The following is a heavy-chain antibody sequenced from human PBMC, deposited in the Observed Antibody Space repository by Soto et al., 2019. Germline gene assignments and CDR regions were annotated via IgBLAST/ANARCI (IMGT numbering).Heavy chain of an antibody. V-gene: IGHV1-2*02. D-gene: IGHD3-3*01. CDR2: VNPNSGGT. J-gene: IGHJ6*02. CDR3: ARESLLFLEWSRDHNYGMDV. Sequence: ASVKVSCKSSGYTFTDYYVHWVRQAPGQGLEWMGWVNPNSGGTYYARKFQGRVTMTRDTSIRTAFMELSSLKSDDTAVFYCARESLLFLEWSRDHNYGMDVWGQGTTVTVSS. CDR1: GYTFTDYY.